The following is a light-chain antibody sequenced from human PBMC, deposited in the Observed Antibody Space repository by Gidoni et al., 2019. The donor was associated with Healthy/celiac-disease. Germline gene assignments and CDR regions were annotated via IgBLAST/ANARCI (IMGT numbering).Light chain of an antibody. Sequence: EILLPQSPATLSLSPGERATLTCSASQSVISYLAWYQQKPGQAPRLLIYEASNRATGIPARFSGSGSGTDFTLTISSLEPEDFAVYYCQQRSNWLLTFGGXTKVEIK. CDR2: EAS. CDR3: QQRSNWLLT. J-gene: IGKJ4*01. V-gene: IGKV3-11*01. CDR1: QSVISY.